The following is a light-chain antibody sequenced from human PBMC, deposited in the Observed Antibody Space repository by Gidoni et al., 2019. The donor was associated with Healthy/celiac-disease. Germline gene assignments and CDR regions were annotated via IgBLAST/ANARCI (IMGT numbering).Light chain of an antibody. V-gene: IGLV2-14*01. CDR2: DVS. CDR3: SSYTSSSTLV. Sequence: QSALTQPASVSGSPGQSITISCTGTSSDVGGYNYVSWYQPHPGKAHKLMIYDVSNRPSGVSNRFSGSKSGNTASLTISGLQAEDEADYYCSSYTSSSTLVFGGGTKLTVL. J-gene: IGLJ2*01. CDR1: SSDVGGYNY.